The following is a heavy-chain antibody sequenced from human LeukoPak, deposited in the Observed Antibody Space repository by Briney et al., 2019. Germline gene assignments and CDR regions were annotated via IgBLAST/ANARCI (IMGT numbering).Heavy chain of an antibody. V-gene: IGHV4-4*02. J-gene: IGHJ3*02. Sequence: SGTLCLTCAVSGVSISSSNWWCWVRQPPGKGLWWVEKVYHGGRTYYNPSLKSRVTISVDNSKNQFSLKLSSVTAADTAVYYCARGLGSGTQAFDIWGQGKMVTVSS. CDR3: ARGLGSGTQAFDI. CDR2: VYHGGRT. CDR1: GVSISSSNW. D-gene: IGHD3-10*01.